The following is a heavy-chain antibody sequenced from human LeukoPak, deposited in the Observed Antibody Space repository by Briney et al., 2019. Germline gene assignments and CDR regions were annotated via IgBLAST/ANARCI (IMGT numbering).Heavy chain of an antibody. CDR2: ISDSGGGT. Sequence: GGSLRLSCAASGFTFSSYAMSWVRQAPGKGLEWVSIISDSGGGTYYADSVKGRFTISRDNSNSTVYLQMNSLRAEDTAVYYCAKDPRGYCSGGSCYVDYWGQGTLVTVSS. D-gene: IGHD2-15*01. V-gene: IGHV3-23*01. J-gene: IGHJ4*02. CDR3: AKDPRGYCSGGSCYVDY. CDR1: GFTFSSYA.